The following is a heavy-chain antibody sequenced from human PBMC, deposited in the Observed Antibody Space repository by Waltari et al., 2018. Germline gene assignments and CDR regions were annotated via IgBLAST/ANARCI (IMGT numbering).Heavy chain of an antibody. CDR3: ARGWEAAGTVDSSGPYYFDY. V-gene: IGHV4-34*01. D-gene: IGHD6-13*01. Sequence: QVQLQQWGAGLLKPSETLSLTCAVYGGSFSGYYWSWIRQPPGKGLEWIGEINHSGSTNYNPSLKSRVTISVDTSKNQFSLKLSSVTAADTAVYYCARGWEAAGTVDSSGPYYFDYWGQGTLVTVSS. CDR2: INHSGST. CDR1: GGSFSGYY. J-gene: IGHJ4*02.